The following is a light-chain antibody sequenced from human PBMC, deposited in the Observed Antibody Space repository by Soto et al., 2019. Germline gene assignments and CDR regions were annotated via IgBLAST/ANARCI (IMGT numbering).Light chain of an antibody. CDR2: STS. CDR1: QSVSSSS. CDR3: QQYGSSSIT. J-gene: IGKJ5*01. V-gene: IGKV3-20*01. Sequence: EIVLTQSPGTLSLSPGEGATLSCRASQSVSSSSLAWNQQKPGQAPRLLIYSTSSRATGIPDRFSGSGSGTDFTLTISRLEPEDFAVYYCQQYGSSSITFGQGTRLEIK.